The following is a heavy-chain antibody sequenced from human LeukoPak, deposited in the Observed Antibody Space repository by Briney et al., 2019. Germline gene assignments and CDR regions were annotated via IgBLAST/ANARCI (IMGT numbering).Heavy chain of an antibody. J-gene: IGHJ4*02. Sequence: SETLSLTCTVSGGSISSYYWSWIRQPPGKGLEWIGYIYYSGSTNYNPSLKSRVTISLDTSKNQFSLKLTSVTAADTAVYFCARRDGSGINFDYWGQGTLVSVSS. CDR3: ARRDGSGINFDY. CDR2: IYYSGST. D-gene: IGHD5-24*01. CDR1: GGSISSYY. V-gene: IGHV4-59*01.